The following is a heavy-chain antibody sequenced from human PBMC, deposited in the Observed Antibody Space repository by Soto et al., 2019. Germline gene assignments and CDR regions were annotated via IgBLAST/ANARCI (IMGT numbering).Heavy chain of an antibody. Sequence: SETLSLTCTVSGGSISSYYWSWIRQPPGKGLEWIGYIYYSGSTNYNPSLKSRVTISVDTSKNQFSLKLSSVTAADTAVYYCARSNYDILTGSGDYYYYYMDVWGKGTTVTVSS. V-gene: IGHV4-59*01. J-gene: IGHJ6*03. CDR3: ARSNYDILTGSGDYYYYYMDV. D-gene: IGHD3-9*01. CDR1: GGSISSYY. CDR2: IYYSGST.